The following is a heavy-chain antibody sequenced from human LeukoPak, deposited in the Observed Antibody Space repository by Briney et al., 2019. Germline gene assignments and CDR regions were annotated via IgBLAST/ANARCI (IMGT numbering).Heavy chain of an antibody. D-gene: IGHD1-26*01. V-gene: IGHV4-59*01. CDR3: ARRGSGATIAAFDI. J-gene: IGHJ3*02. Sequence: SGTLSLTCAVSGGAISGDYSSWIRQPPGKGRRGFGYIYYGGGTNYTPSLQSRVTISADTSKNPFSPKLSSVTASATPPYYCARRGSGATIAAFDIWGQGTMVTVSS. CDR2: IYYGGGT. CDR1: GGAISGDY.